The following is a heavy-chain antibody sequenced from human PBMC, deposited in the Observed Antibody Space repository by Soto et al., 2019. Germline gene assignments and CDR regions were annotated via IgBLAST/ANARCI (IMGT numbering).Heavy chain of an antibody. Sequence: QITLKESGPTLVKPRQTLTLTCTFSGFSLSTSGVGVGWIRQPPGKALEWLALIYWDDDKRYSPSLKSRLTITKDTSKNQVVLTMTNMDPVDTATYYCAHIRRGSSGWYLSYWGQGTLVTVSS. V-gene: IGHV2-5*02. CDR1: GFSLSTSGVG. CDR3: AHIRRGSSGWYLSY. J-gene: IGHJ4*02. D-gene: IGHD6-19*01. CDR2: IYWDDDK.